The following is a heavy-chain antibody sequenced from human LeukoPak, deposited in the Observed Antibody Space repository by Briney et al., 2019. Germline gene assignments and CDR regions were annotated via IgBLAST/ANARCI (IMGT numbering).Heavy chain of an antibody. CDR3: ARDTYTSVTAMDV. CDR2: IYYSGST. Sequence: SETLSLTCSVSGGSISGYYWNWIRQPPGKRLEFIGYIYYSGSTNYNPSLKSRVTISVDTSKNQFSLKLSSVTAADTAVYYCARDTYTSVTAMDVWGKGTTVTVSP. J-gene: IGHJ6*04. CDR1: GGSISGYY. D-gene: IGHD4-17*01. V-gene: IGHV4-59*01.